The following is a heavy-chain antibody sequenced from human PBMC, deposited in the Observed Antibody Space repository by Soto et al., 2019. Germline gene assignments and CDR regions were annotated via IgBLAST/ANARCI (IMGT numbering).Heavy chain of an antibody. CDR2: ISYDGSNK. CDR3: AKDALRSGWYDN. Sequence: GGSLRLSCAASGFTFSSYGMHWVRQAPGKGLEWVAVISYDGSNKYYADSVKGRFTISGDNSKNTLYLQMNSLRAEDTAVYYCAKDALRSGWYDNWGQGTLVTVSS. J-gene: IGHJ4*02. CDR1: GFTFSSYG. D-gene: IGHD6-19*01. V-gene: IGHV3-30*18.